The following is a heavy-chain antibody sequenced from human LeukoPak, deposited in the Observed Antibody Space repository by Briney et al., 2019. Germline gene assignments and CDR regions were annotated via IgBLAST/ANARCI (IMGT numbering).Heavy chain of an antibody. CDR2: IYYSGST. CDR1: GGSISSYY. J-gene: IGHJ4*02. V-gene: IGHV4-59*01. Sequence: SETLSLTCTASGGSISSYYWSWIRQPPGKGLEWIGYIYYSGSTNYNPSLKNRVTISADTTNNQFSLKLSSVTAADTAVYYCARVDCSSTSCYPLDWGQGTLVTVSS. CDR3: ARVDCSSTSCYPLD. D-gene: IGHD2-2*01.